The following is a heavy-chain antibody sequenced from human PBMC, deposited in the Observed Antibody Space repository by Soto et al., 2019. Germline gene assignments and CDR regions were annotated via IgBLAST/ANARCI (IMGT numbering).Heavy chain of an antibody. CDR3: AKHYYDSSGYYYYCDN. J-gene: IGHJ4*02. D-gene: IGHD3-22*01. CDR1: GVTFSSYA. CDR2: IRGSGGGT. V-gene: IGHV3-23*01. Sequence: GSLRLSCAASGVTFSSYAMSWVRQAPGKGLEWVSGIRGSGGGTSYADSVKGRVNISRDNSKNTLYLQMNSLRAEDTAVYYCAKHYYDSSGYYYYCDNWGQGTPVTVSS.